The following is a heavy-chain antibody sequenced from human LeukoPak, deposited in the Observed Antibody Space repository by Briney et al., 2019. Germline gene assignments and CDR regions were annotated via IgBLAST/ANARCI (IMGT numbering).Heavy chain of an antibody. J-gene: IGHJ4*02. CDR3: AREYPTDSSSWHRYFDY. V-gene: IGHV3-30-3*01. CDR2: ISYDGSNK. CDR1: GFTFSSYA. D-gene: IGHD6-13*01. Sequence: PGGSLRLSCAASGFTFSSYAMHWVRQAPGKGLEWVAVISYDGSNKYYADSVKGRFTISRDNSKNTLYLQMYSLRAEDTAVYYCAREYPTDSSSWHRYFDYWGQGTLVTVSS.